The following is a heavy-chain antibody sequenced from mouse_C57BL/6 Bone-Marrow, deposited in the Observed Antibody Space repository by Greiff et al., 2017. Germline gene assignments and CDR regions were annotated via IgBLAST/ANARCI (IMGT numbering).Heavy chain of an antibody. D-gene: IGHD2-3*01. Sequence: QVQLQQSGPGLVQPSQSLSITCTVSGFSLTSYGVHWVRQSPGKGLEWLGVIWSGGSTDYTAAFISRLSISKDNSKSQVFFKMNSLQADDTATYYCARKSGWLLPHAMDYWGQGTSVTVSS. CDR1: GFSLTSYG. V-gene: IGHV2-2*01. J-gene: IGHJ4*01. CDR2: IWSGGST. CDR3: ARKSGWLLPHAMDY.